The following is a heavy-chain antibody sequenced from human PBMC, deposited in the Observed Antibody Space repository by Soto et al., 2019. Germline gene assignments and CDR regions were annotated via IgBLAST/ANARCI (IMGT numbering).Heavy chain of an antibody. V-gene: IGHV3-33*01. CDR3: AREGTMIVVVTPSYGMDV. CDR2: IWYDGSNK. CDR1: GFTFRSYG. J-gene: IGHJ6*02. D-gene: IGHD3-22*01. Sequence: LRLSCAASGFTFRSYGMHWVRQGPGKVLEWVAVIWYDGSNKYYADSVKGRFTISRDNSKNTLYLQMNSLRAEDTAVYYCAREGTMIVVVTPSYGMDVWGQGTTVTVSS.